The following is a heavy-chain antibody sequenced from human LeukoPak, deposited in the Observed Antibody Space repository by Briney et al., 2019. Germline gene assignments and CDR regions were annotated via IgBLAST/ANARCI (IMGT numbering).Heavy chain of an antibody. V-gene: IGHV4-59*08. Sequence: SETLSLTCTVSGGSISSYYWSWIRQPPGKGLEWIGYIYYSGSTNYNPSLKSRVTISVDTSKNQFSLKLSSVTAADTAVYYCARLFEHQPNYYGMDVWGQGTTVTVSS. CDR2: IYYSGST. J-gene: IGHJ6*02. CDR3: ARLFEHQPNYYGMDV. CDR1: GGSISSYY.